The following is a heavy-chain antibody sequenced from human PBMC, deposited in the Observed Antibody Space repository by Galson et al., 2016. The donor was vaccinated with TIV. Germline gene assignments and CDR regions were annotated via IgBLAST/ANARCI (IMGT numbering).Heavy chain of an antibody. D-gene: IGHD2-2*01. CDR3: ARSWSVVAPNWVDP. V-gene: IGHV1-8*02. J-gene: IGHJ5*02. CDR1: GYTFTSYH. Sequence: SVKVSCKASGYTFTSYHINWVRQATGQGLEWMGWINPDSGNTGYVQKFQGRVTMTRNISASTVYMELSSLRSKDTAVYYCARSWSVVAPNWVDPWGQGTLVTVSS. CDR2: INPDSGNT.